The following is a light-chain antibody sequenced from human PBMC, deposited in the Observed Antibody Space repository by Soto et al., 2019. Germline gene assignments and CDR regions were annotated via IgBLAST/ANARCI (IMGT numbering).Light chain of an antibody. CDR2: ENN. CDR1: TSNIGENH. J-gene: IGLJ3*02. CDR3: GTWDGSLTAGV. Sequence: QSVLAQPPSVSAAPGQKVTISCSGSTSNIGENHVSWYQQFPGAAPRLLIYENNKRPSGISDRFSASKSGTSATLVITGLQTGDEADYHCGTWDGSLTAGVFGGGTRLTVL. V-gene: IGLV1-51*02.